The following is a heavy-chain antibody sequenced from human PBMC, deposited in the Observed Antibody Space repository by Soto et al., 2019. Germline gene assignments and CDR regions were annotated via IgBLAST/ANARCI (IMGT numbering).Heavy chain of an antibody. CDR2: IRNKAKSYTS. V-gene: IGHV3-72*01. CDR3: TRVTKAGTTFFDY. CDR1: GFTFSDHY. Sequence: EVQLVESGGGLVQPGGSLRLSCAASGFTFSDHYMDWVRQAPGKGLEWVGRIRNKAKSYTSAYAASVKGRLTFSRDDSNNSVYLQMNNLKSDDTAVYYCTRVTKAGTTFFDYWGQGILVTVSS. D-gene: IGHD1-1*01. J-gene: IGHJ4*02.